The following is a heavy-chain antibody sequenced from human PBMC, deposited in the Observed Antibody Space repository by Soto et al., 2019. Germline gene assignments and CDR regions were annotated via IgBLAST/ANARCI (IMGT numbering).Heavy chain of an antibody. CDR3: ADPVPAATHYEYYDMDV. V-gene: IGHV3-23*01. CDR2: ISGSGDTI. J-gene: IGHJ6*02. D-gene: IGHD2-2*01. CDR1: GLTFSYYT. Sequence: EVQLLESGGGLVQPGGSLRLSCAASGLTFSYYTMSWVRQAPGKGLEWVSGISGSGDTIYYEDSVKGRFTISRDNHKNTLYLQMNSLRADDTDVYYCADPVPAATHYEYYDMDVWGLGTTVTVS.